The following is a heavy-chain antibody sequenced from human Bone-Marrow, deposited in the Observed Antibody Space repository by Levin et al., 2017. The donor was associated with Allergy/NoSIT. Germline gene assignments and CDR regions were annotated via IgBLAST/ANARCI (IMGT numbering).Heavy chain of an antibody. Sequence: AGGSLRLSCAASGFTFSSYGMHWVRQAPGKGLEWVAVIWYDGSNKYYADSVKGRFTISRDNSKNTLYLQMNSLRAEDTAVYYCARPRGGGTASYAVAEEDDAFDIWGQGTMVTVSS. J-gene: IGHJ3*02. CDR2: IWYDGSNK. D-gene: IGHD6-19*01. CDR1: GFTFSSYG. CDR3: ARPRGGGTASYAVAEEDDAFDI. V-gene: IGHV3-33*01.